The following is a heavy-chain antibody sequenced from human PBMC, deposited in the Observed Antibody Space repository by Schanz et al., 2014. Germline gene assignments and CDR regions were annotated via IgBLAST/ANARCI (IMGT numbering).Heavy chain of an antibody. J-gene: IGHJ6*04. V-gene: IGHV3-11*04. D-gene: IGHD2-2*01. CDR2: ISSSGSTI. Sequence: QVHLVESGGGVVQPGGSLRLSCAASGFTFSDYYMSWIRQAPGKGLEWVSYISSSGSTIYYADSVKGRFTISRDNAKNLLYLQMNGLRAEDTAVYFCARDLSSLIQGDVWGKGTTVTVSS. CDR1: GFTFSDYY. CDR3: ARDLSSLIQGDV.